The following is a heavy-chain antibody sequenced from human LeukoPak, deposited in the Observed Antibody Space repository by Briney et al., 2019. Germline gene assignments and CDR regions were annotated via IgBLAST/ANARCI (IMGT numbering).Heavy chain of an antibody. V-gene: IGHV5-51*01. CDR2: IYPGDSDT. Sequence: GESLKISCKGSGYNFTSYWIGWVRHMPGKGLEWMGFIYPGDSDTRYSPSFQGQVTISADKSIITAYLQWNSLKASDTAMYYCARLGLTLVRGVIIPDYWGQGTLVTVSS. CDR3: ARLGLTLVRGVIIPDY. D-gene: IGHD3-10*01. CDR1: GYNFTSYW. J-gene: IGHJ4*02.